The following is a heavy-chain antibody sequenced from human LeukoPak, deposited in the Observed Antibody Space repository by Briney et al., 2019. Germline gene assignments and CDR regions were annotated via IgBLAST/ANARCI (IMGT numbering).Heavy chain of an antibody. Sequence: GGSLRLSCAASGFTFSSYGINWVRQAPGKGLEGVSYISSSSSTMYYADSVKGRFTISRDNAKNSLYLQMNSLRAEDTAVYYCARGRTHGDYWGQGTLVTVSS. CDR3: ARGRTHGDY. D-gene: IGHD3-10*01. CDR2: ISSSSSTM. J-gene: IGHJ4*02. V-gene: IGHV3-48*01. CDR1: GFTFSSYG.